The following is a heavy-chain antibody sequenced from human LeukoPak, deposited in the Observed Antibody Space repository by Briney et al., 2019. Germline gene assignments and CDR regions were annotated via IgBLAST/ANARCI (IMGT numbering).Heavy chain of an antibody. CDR2: INHSGST. J-gene: IGHJ4*02. Sequence: SETLSLTCAVYGGSFSGYYWSWIRQPPGKGLEWIGEINHSGSTNYNPSLKSRVTISVDTSKNQFSLKLSSVTAADTAVYYCARRRSGWPDYWGQGTLVTVSS. CDR3: ARRRSGWPDY. V-gene: IGHV4-34*01. CDR1: GGSFSGYY. D-gene: IGHD6-19*01.